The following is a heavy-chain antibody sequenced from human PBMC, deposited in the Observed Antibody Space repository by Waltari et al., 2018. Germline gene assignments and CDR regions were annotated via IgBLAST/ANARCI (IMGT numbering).Heavy chain of an antibody. CDR2: ISSSSSYI. CDR3: ARADRGGAGGSYPDY. D-gene: IGHD1-26*01. J-gene: IGHJ4*02. Sequence: EVQLVESGGGLVTPGGSLRLSCAASGFTFSSYSMNWVRQAPGKGLEWVSSISSSSSYIYYADSVKGRFTISRDNAKNSLYLQMNSLRAEDTAVYYCARADRGGAGGSYPDYWGQGTLVTVSS. V-gene: IGHV3-21*01. CDR1: GFTFSSYS.